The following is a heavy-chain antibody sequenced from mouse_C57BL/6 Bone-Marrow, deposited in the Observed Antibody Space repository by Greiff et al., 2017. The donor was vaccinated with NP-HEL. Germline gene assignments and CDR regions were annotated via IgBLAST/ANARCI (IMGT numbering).Heavy chain of an antibody. J-gene: IGHJ2*01. CDR3: ARDDYGSRDY. D-gene: IGHD1-1*01. Sequence: EVKVVESGGGLVKPGGSLKLSCAASGFTFSSYAMSWVRQTPGKRLEWVATISDGGSYTYYPDNVKGRFTISRDNAKNNLYLQMSHLKSEDTAMYYCARDDYGSRDYWGQGTTLTVSS. V-gene: IGHV5-4*01. CDR1: GFTFSSYA. CDR2: ISDGGSYT.